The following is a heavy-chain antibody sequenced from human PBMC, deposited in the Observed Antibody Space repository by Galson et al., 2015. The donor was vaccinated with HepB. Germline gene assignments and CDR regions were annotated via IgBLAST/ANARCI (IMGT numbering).Heavy chain of an antibody. Sequence: SVKVSCKASGYTFTSYGISWVRQAPGQGLEWMGWISAYNGNTNYAQKLQGRVTMTTDTSTSTAYMELRSLRSDDTAVYYCARGVRDGYNYQLAAFDIWGQGTMVTVSS. CDR2: ISAYNGNT. D-gene: IGHD5-24*01. CDR1: GYTFTSYG. CDR3: ARGVRDGYNYQLAAFDI. J-gene: IGHJ3*02. V-gene: IGHV1-18*01.